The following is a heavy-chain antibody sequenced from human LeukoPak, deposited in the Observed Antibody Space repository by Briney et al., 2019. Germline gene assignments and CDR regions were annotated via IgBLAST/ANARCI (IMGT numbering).Heavy chain of an antibody. J-gene: IGHJ1*01. D-gene: IGHD5-12*01. CDR3: ARPKEHSDYAEYFHH. CDR1: GGSISSSSYY. CDR2: IHSGGST. V-gene: IGHV4-39*01. Sequence: SSETLSLTCSVSGGSISSSSYYWGWIRQPPGKGLEWIGSIHSGGSTYYNPSLKSRVTISVHTSKNQFSLKLSSVTAADTAVYYCARPKEHSDYAEYFHHWGQGTLVTVSS.